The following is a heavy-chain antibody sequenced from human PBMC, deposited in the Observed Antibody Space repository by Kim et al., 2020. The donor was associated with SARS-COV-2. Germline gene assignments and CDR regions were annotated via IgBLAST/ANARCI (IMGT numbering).Heavy chain of an antibody. CDR3: ARDYDTSGYYPGY. CDR2: INAGNGNT. D-gene: IGHD3-22*01. V-gene: IGHV1-3*01. CDR1: GYVFSSYS. J-gene: IGHJ4*02. Sequence: ASVKVSCKASGYVFSSYSVQWVRQAPGQRLEWMGWINAGNGNTKYSQKFQGRVTITRDTSATTAYMELSSLRSEDTALYYCARDYDTSGYYPGYWGQGTLVTVFS.